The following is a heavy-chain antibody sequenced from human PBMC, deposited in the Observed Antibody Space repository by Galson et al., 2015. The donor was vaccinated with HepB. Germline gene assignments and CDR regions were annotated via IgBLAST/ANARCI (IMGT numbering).Heavy chain of an antibody. J-gene: IGHJ4*02. CDR1: GFTFSSYW. D-gene: IGHD6-19*01. Sequence: SLRLSCAASGFTFSSYWMSWVRQAPGKGLEWVANIKQDGSEKYYVDSVKGRFTISRDNAKNSLYLQMNSLRAEDTAVYYCGRQWRRNNQFDYWGQGTLVTVSS. V-gene: IGHV3-7*03. CDR3: GRQWRRNNQFDY. CDR2: IKQDGSEK.